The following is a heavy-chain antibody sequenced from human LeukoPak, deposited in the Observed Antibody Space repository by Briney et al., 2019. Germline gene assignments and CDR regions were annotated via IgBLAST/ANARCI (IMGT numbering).Heavy chain of an antibody. J-gene: IGHJ4*02. Sequence: SETLSLTCTVSGGSISSYYWSWIRQPPGKGLEWIGYIYYSGSTNYNPSLKSRVTISADTSKNQFSLKLSSVTAADTAVYYCARTRGPCSGGSCYSIFDYWGQGTLVTVSS. D-gene: IGHD2-15*01. CDR1: GGSISSYY. CDR3: ARTRGPCSGGSCYSIFDY. V-gene: IGHV4-59*01. CDR2: IYYSGST.